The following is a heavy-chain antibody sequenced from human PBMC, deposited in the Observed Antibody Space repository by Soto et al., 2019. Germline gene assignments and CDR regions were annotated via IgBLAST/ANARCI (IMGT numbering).Heavy chain of an antibody. D-gene: IGHD2-15*01. CDR2: IWYDGSKK. CDR1: GFTFSNYG. CDR3: GRGCSGGSCYPAY. J-gene: IGHJ4*02. Sequence: QVQLVESGGGVVQPGRSLRLSCAASGFTFSNYGMHWVRQAPGKWLEWVAVIWYDGSKKNYADSVKGRFTISRDNSRNTLYLQMRSLRAEDTAVYYCGRGCSGGSCYPAYWGQGTLVTVAS. V-gene: IGHV3-33*01.